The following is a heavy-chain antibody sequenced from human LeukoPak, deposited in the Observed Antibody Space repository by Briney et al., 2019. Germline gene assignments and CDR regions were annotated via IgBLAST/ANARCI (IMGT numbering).Heavy chain of an antibody. CDR1: GFTFSSYA. Sequence: TGGSLRLSCAASGFTFSSYAMSWVRQAPGKGLEWVSAISGSGGSTYYADSVKGRFTISRDNFKNTLYLKMNSLRAEDTAVYYCAKTYYDFWSGVDYWGQGTLVTVSS. CDR3: AKTYYDFWSGVDY. CDR2: ISGSGGST. J-gene: IGHJ4*02. V-gene: IGHV3-23*01. D-gene: IGHD3-3*01.